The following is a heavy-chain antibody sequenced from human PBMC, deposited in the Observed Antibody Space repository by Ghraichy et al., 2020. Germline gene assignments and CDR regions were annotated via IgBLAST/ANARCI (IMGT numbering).Heavy chain of an antibody. D-gene: IGHD5-18*01. CDR2: ISSSGSTI. J-gene: IGHJ6*02. CDR3: ARGRLWGTYYYYGMDV. V-gene: IGHV3-11*01. CDR1: GFTFSDYY. Sequence: GGSLRLSCAASGFTFSDYYMSWIRQAPGKGLEWVSYISSSGSTIYYADSVKGRFTISRDNAKNSLYLQMNSLRAEDTAVYYCARGRLWGTYYYYGMDVWGQGTTVTVSS.